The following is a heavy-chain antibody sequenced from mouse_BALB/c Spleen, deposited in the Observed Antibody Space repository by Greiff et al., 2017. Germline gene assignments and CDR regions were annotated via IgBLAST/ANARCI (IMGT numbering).Heavy chain of an antibody. CDR1: GYTFTSYT. D-gene: IGHD1-1*01. CDR3: ARSSITTVVADYYAMDY. CDR2: INPSSGYT. Sequence: VQLQQSGAELARPGASVKMSCKASGYTFTSYTMHWVKQRPGQGLEWIGYINPSSGYTNYNQKFKDKATLTADKSSSTAYMQLSSLTSEDSAVYYCARSSITTVVADYYAMDYWGQGTSVTVSS. J-gene: IGHJ4*01. V-gene: IGHV1-4*01.